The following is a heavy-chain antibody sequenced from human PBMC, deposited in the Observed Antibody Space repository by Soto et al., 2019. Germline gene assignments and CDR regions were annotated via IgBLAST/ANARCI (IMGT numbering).Heavy chain of an antibody. CDR3: ARAEMITFGGVIVSTSYYFDY. CDR2: IIPIFGTA. J-gene: IGHJ4*02. Sequence: ASVKVSCKASGGTFSSYAISWVRQAPGQGLEWMGGIIPIFGTANYAQKFQGRVTITADESTSTAYMELSSLRSEDTAVYYCARAEMITFGGVIVSTSYYFDYWGQGTLVTVSS. D-gene: IGHD3-16*02. V-gene: IGHV1-69*13. CDR1: GGTFSSYA.